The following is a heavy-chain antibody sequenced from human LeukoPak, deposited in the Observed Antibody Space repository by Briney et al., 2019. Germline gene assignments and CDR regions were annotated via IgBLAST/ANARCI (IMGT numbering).Heavy chain of an antibody. CDR1: GGSISSSSYY. CDR3: ARGGQPLLGNWFDP. D-gene: IGHD2-21*02. V-gene: IGHV4-39*01. CDR2: IYYSGST. J-gene: IGHJ5*02. Sequence: SETLSLTCTVSGGSISSSSYYWGWIRQPPGKGLEWIGSIYYSGSTYYNPSLKSRVTISVDTSKNQFSLKLSSVTAADTAVYYCARGGQPLLGNWFDPWGQGTLVPVSS.